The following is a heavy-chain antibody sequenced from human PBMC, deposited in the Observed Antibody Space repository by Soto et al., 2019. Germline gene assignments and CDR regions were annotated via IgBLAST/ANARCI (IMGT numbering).Heavy chain of an antibody. V-gene: IGHV3-23*01. J-gene: IGHJ4*02. CDR1: GGPFSSYA. CDR2: ISGSGGST. CDR3: AKDPATYDSSGYPIDY. Sequence: GGSLRLSCAASGGPFSSYAMSWVRQAPGKGLEWVSAISGSGGSTYYADSVKGRFTISRDNSKNTLYLQMNSLRAEDTAVYYCAKDPATYDSSGYPIDYWGQGTLVTVSS. D-gene: IGHD3-22*01.